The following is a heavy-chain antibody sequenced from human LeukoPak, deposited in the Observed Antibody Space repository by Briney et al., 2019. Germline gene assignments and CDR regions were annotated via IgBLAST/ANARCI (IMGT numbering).Heavy chain of an antibody. CDR3: AKAQRYYDFWSGFWFDP. V-gene: IGHV3-9*01. CDR2: ISWNSGSI. Sequence: PGGSLRLSCAASGFTFDDYAMHWVRQAPGKGLEWVSGISWNSGSIGYADSVKGRFTISRDNAKNSLYLQMNSLRAEDTALYYCAKAQRYYDFWSGFWFDPWGQGTLVTVSS. CDR1: GFTFDDYA. J-gene: IGHJ5*02. D-gene: IGHD3-3*01.